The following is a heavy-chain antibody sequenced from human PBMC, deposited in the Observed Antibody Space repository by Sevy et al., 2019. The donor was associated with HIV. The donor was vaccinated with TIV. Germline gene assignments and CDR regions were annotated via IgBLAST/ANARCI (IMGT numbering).Heavy chain of an antibody. J-gene: IGHJ4*02. Sequence: ASVKVSCKGSVYTFTGYYMHWVRQAPGQGLQWVGWINPDSGGPNDAPKFQVRVTLTNDTSISKAYMDLSRLKSDDTAVYYCVRDDRDGYFEYWGQGTLVTVSS. V-gene: IGHV1-2*02. CDR1: VYTFTGYY. CDR3: VRDDRDGYFEY. CDR2: INPDSGGP.